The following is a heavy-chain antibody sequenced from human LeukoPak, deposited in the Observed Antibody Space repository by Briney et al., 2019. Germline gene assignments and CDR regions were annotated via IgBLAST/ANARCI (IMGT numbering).Heavy chain of an antibody. Sequence: SETLSLTCAVSGGSISSGGYSWSWIRQPPGKGLEWIGYIYHSGSTYYNPSLKSRVTISVDRSKNQFSLKLSSVTAADTAVYYCARARDYYGSGSYYNGPYYFDYWGQGTLVTVSS. CDR3: ARARDYYGSGSYYNGPYYFDY. D-gene: IGHD3-10*01. CDR2: IYHSGST. V-gene: IGHV4-30-2*01. J-gene: IGHJ4*02. CDR1: GGSISSGGYS.